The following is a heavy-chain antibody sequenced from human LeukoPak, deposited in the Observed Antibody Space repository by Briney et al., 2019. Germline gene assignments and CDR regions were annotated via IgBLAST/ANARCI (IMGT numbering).Heavy chain of an antibody. J-gene: IGHJ3*02. D-gene: IGHD1-20*01. Sequence: GGSLRLSCAASGFTFSDYYMSWVRQAPGKGLEWVSVIYSGGSTYYADSVKGRFTISRDNSKNTLYLQMNSLRAEDTAVYYCAWGITGTYDAFDIWGQGTMVTVSS. CDR1: GFTFSDYY. V-gene: IGHV3-53*01. CDR2: IYSGGST. CDR3: AWGITGTYDAFDI.